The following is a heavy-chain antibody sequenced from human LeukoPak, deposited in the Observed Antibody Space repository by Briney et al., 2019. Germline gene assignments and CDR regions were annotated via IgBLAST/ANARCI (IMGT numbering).Heavy chain of an antibody. V-gene: IGHV3-23*01. D-gene: IGHD3-16*01. J-gene: IGHJ4*02. CDR2: ISGGGSST. Sequence: GGSLRLSCAASGFTFSIYAMSWVRQAPGKGLEWVSAISGGGSSTYYADSVKGRFTISRDSSKNTLDLQMNSLRAEDTAVYYCAKGSRGSRPYYFDYWGQGTLVTVSS. CDR1: GFTFSIYA. CDR3: AKGSRGSRPYYFDY.